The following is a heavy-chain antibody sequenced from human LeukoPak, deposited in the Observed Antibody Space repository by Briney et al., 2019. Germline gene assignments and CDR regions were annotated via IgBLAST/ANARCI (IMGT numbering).Heavy chain of an antibody. CDR1: GFTFSSYS. J-gene: IGHJ4*02. CDR3: AKESDSAGACDF. D-gene: IGHD2-21*02. CDR2: ISYDGSYK. Sequence: GGSLRLSCAASGFTFSSYSMNWVRQAPGKGLEWVAVISYDGSYKHDADSVKGRFTISRDNSKNTLYLQMNSLRAEDTAMYYCAKESDSAGACDFWGQGTLVTVSS. V-gene: IGHV3-30*18.